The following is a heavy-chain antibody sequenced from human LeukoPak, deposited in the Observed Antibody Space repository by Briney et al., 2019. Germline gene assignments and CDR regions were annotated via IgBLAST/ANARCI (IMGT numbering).Heavy chain of an antibody. CDR1: GFTFDDYA. D-gene: IGHD3-16*02. CDR2: ISWNSGSI. V-gene: IGHV3-9*01. J-gene: IGHJ4*02. CDR3: AKGLTTFGGVIGLFDY. Sequence: GGSLRLSCAASGFTFDDYAMHWVRQAPGKGLEWVSGISWNSGSIGYADSVKGRFTISRDNAKNSLYLQMNSLRAEDTALYYCAKGLTTFGGVIGLFDYWGQGTLVTVSS.